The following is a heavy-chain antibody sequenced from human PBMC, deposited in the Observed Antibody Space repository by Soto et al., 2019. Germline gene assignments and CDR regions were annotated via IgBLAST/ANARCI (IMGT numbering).Heavy chain of an antibody. CDR1: GYTFTGYY. CDR2: IRPYNGNT. J-gene: IGHJ4*02. V-gene: IGHV1-18*04. Sequence: GASVKVSCKASGYTFTGYYMHWVRQAPGQGLEWMGWIRPYNGNTNYAQKLQGRVTMTTDTSTSTAYMELRSLRSDDTAVYYCARDAPPEDYWGQGTLVTVSS. CDR3: ARDAPPEDY.